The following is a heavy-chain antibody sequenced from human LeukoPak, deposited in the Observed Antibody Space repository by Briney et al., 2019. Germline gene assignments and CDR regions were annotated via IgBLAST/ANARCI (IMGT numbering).Heavy chain of an antibody. V-gene: IGHV3-21*01. CDR1: RFTLSNAW. CDR2: ISSSSSYI. Sequence: PGGSLRLSCAASRFTLSNAWMNWVRQAPGKGLEWVSSISSSSSYICYADSVKGRFTISRDNAKNSLYLQMNSLRAEDTAVYYCARDFHGSGYPGDAFDIWGQGTMVTVSS. CDR3: ARDFHGSGYPGDAFDI. D-gene: IGHD3-10*01. J-gene: IGHJ3*02.